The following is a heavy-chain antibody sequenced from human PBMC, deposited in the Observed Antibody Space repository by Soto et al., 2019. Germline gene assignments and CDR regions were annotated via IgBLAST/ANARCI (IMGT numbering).Heavy chain of an antibody. CDR2: ISSSSSYI. J-gene: IGHJ5*02. V-gene: IGHV3-21*01. Sequence: EVQLVESGGGLVKPGGSLRLSCAASRFTFSSCSMNWVRQAPGKGLEWVSSISSSSSYIYYADSVKGRFTISRDNAKNSLYLQMNSLRAEDTAVYYCARGTTVTTESWFDPWGQGTLVTVSS. D-gene: IGHD4-17*01. CDR1: RFTFSSCS. CDR3: ARGTTVTTESWFDP.